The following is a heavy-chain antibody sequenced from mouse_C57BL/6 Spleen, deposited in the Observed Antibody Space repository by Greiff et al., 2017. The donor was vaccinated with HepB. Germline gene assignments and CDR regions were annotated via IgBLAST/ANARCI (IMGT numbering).Heavy chain of an antibody. Sequence: QVQLQQPGAELVMPGASVKLSCKASGYTFTSYWMHWVKQRPGQGLEWIGEIDPSDSYTNYNQKFKGKSTLTVDKSSSTAYMQLSSLTSEDSAVYYCARGERYYYAMDYWGQGTSVTVSS. CDR2: IDPSDSYT. D-gene: IGHD2-14*01. V-gene: IGHV1-69*01. J-gene: IGHJ4*01. CDR3: ARGERYYYAMDY. CDR1: GYTFTSYW.